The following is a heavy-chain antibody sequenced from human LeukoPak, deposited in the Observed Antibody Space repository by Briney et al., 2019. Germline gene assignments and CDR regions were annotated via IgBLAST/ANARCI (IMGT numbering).Heavy chain of an antibody. V-gene: IGHV3-9*01. CDR1: GFTFDDYA. J-gene: IGHJ4*02. Sequence: PGGSLRLSCAASGFTFDDYAMHWVRQAPGKGLEWVSGISWNSGSIGYADSVKGRFTISRDNAKNSLYLQMNSLRAEDTALYYCAKGPRDYDILTGYHHFDYWGQGTLVTVSS. CDR2: ISWNSGSI. D-gene: IGHD3-9*01. CDR3: AKGPRDYDILTGYHHFDY.